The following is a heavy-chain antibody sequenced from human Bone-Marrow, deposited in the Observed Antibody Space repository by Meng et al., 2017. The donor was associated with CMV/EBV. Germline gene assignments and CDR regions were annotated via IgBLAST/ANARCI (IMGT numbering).Heavy chain of an antibody. CDR3: ARGLHFNWFDP. Sequence: CSASGFPFSSYWMRWGRQAPGKGQVWVSSINSDGSRPSYEDSVKGRFTISRDNAKKTLYLQMNSLRAEDTAVYYCARGLHFNWFDPWGQGTLVTVSS. J-gene: IGHJ5*02. CDR2: INSDGSRP. V-gene: IGHV3-74*01. CDR1: GFPFSSYW.